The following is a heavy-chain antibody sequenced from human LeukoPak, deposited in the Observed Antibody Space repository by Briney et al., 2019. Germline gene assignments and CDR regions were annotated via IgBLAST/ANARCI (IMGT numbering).Heavy chain of an antibody. CDR1: GIPFNIFA. CDR3: AKDWIPYNRNFDCFDF. CDR2: IGGGDT. D-gene: IGHD3-9*01. V-gene: IGHV3-23*01. J-gene: IGHJ4*02. Sequence: GGSLRLSCTTSGIPFNIFAMSWVRQAPGKGLEWVSTIGGGDTYYSDSVEGRFTISRDDSKNTVYLQMNSLGAEDTAVYYCAKDWIPYNRNFDCFDFWGQGTLVTVSS.